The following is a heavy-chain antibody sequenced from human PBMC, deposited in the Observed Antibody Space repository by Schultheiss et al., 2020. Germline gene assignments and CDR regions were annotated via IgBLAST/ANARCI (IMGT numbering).Heavy chain of an antibody. D-gene: IGHD3-10*01. CDR2: IYHSGST. J-gene: IGHJ6*02. CDR3: ARVLRGVNRRNSFYYGMDV. V-gene: IGHV4-30-2*01. Sequence: SETLSLTCTVFGGSISSGAYSWSWIRQPPGKGLEWIGYIYHSGSTYYNPSLKSRVTISVDTSKNQFSLKVTSVTAADTAVYYCARVLRGVNRRNSFYYGMDVWGQGTTVTVSS. CDR1: GGSISSGAYS.